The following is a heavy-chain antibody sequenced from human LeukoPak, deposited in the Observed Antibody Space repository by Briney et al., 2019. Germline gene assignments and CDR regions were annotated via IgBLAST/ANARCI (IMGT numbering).Heavy chain of an antibody. V-gene: IGHV2-5*02. J-gene: IGHJ4*02. Sequence: SGPTLVNPTQTLTLTFTFSGFSLSPRGVGVGWIRQPPGKTLEWLAVIYWDDDKRYSPSLKSRLTITKDTSKNQVVLTMTNMDPVDTATYYCAHTYSNSPFDYWGQGTLVTVFS. CDR2: IYWDDDK. D-gene: IGHD4-11*01. CDR3: AHTYSNSPFDY. CDR1: GFSLSPRGVG.